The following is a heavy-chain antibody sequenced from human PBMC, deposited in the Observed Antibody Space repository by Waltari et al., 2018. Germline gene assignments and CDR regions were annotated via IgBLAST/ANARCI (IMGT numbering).Heavy chain of an antibody. CDR2: IKQEGSEK. Sequence: EVQLVESGGGLVQPGGSLRLSCAASGFTFSSYWMSWVRQAPGKGLECVSNIKQEGSEKYYVDSVKGRFTISSDNAKNSQYLQMNSLGAEYTAVYYCARARRYFDYWGQGTLVTVSS. J-gene: IGHJ4*02. V-gene: IGHV3-7*01. CDR1: GFTFSSYW. CDR3: ARARRYFDY.